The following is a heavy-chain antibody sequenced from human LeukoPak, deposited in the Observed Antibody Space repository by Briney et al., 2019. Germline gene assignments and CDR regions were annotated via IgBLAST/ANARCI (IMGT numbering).Heavy chain of an antibody. Sequence: PGRSLRLYCPASGFTFSSYAMHWVRQAPGKGLEWVAVISYDGSNKYYADSVKGRFTISRDNSKNTLYLQMNSLRAEDTAVYYCARAGYCSSTRCSKYYFDYCGQGTLVTVSS. CDR1: GFTFSSYA. J-gene: IGHJ4*02. CDR3: ARAGYCSSTRCSKYYFDY. V-gene: IGHV3-30*01. CDR2: ISYDGSNK. D-gene: IGHD2-2*01.